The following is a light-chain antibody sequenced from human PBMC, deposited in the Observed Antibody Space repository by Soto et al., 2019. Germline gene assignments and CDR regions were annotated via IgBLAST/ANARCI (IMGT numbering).Light chain of an antibody. V-gene: IGKV3-11*01. Sequence: EIVLTQSPATLSLSPGARATLSCRASQSVGSFLAWYQQKPGQAPWFRIYGASSRATGIPDRLSGSGSGTDFTLTISCMQSEDFATYYCQQYYSYPTFGQGTKVDIK. CDR2: GAS. CDR3: QQYYSYPT. J-gene: IGKJ1*01. CDR1: QSVGSF.